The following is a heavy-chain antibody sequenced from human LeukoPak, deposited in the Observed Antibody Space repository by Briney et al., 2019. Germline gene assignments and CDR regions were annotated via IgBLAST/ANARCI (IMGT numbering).Heavy chain of an antibody. CDR2: IYSSGST. CDR1: GGSINSYH. D-gene: IGHD3-10*01. J-gene: IGHJ5*02. V-gene: IGHV4-4*07. CDR3: ARDSLRRITMVRGVRNQPYNWFDP. Sequence: SETLSLTCTVSGGSINSYHWNWIRQPAGKGLEWIGRIYSSGSTYYNPSLKSRVTISVDTSKNQFSLKLSSVTAADTAVYYCARDSLRRITMVRGVRNQPYNWFDPWGQGTLVTVSS.